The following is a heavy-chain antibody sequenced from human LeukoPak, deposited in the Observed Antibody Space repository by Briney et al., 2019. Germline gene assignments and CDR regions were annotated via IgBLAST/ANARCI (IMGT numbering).Heavy chain of an antibody. CDR2: INHSGST. J-gene: IGHJ5*02. CDR1: GGSFSGYY. Sequence: PSETLSLTCAVHGGSFSGYYWSWIRQPPGKGLEWIGEINHSGSTNYNPSLKSRVTISVDTSKNQFSLKLSSVTAADTAVYYCARGQGDIVVVVADRWFDPWGQGTLVTVSS. CDR3: ARGQGDIVVVVADRWFDP. D-gene: IGHD2-15*01. V-gene: IGHV4-34*01.